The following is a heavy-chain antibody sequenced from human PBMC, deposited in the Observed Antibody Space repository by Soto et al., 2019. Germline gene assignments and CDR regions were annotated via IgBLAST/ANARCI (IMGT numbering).Heavy chain of an antibody. CDR3: AKRGFCGGGRCYSFHFDH. J-gene: IGHJ5*02. V-gene: IGHV3-30*02. CDR2: IWYDGSNK. Sequence: GGSLRLSCAASGFTFSSYGMHWVRQAPGKGLEWVAVIWYDGSNKYYADSVKGRFTISRDNSKNTLYLQMNSLTFEDTAVYYCAKRGFCGGGRCYSFHFDHWGQGALVTLS. D-gene: IGHD2-15*01. CDR1: GFTFSSYG.